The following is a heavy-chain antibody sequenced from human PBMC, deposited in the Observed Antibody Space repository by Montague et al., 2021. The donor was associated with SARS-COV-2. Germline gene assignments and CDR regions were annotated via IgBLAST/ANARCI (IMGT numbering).Heavy chain of an antibody. V-gene: IGHV3-48*02. J-gene: IGHJ6*02. CDR3: ARDPRYFDWLFRSDYYYGMDV. CDR1: GFTFSSYS. D-gene: IGHD3-9*01. Sequence: SRRLSLAASGFTFSSYSMNWVRQAPGKGLEWVSYISSSSSTIYYADSVKGRFTISRDNAKNSLYLQMNSLRDEDTAAYYCARDPRYFDWLFRSDYYYGMDVWGQGTTVTVSS. CDR2: ISSSSSTI.